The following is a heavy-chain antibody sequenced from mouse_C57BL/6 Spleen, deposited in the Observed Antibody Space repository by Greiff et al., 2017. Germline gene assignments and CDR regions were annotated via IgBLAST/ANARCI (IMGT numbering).Heavy chain of an antibody. Sequence: EVQLQQSVAELVRPGASVKLSCTASGFTIKNTYMHWVKQRPEQGLEWIGRIDPANGDTKYAAKFQGKATLTADTSSNTAYLQLSSLTSEDAAIYFCARRGDWDEDFDDWGKGTTVTVSS. CDR3: ARRGDWDEDFDD. D-gene: IGHD4-1*01. J-gene: IGHJ2*01. V-gene: IGHV14-3*01. CDR1: GFTIKNTY. CDR2: IDPANGDT.